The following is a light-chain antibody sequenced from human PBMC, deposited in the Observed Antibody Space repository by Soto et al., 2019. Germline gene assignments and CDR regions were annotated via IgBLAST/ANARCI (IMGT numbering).Light chain of an antibody. CDR2: DVS. CDR1: QDSSSY. CDR3: QQYDSLPLT. Sequence: DIQMTESPSSLAASVGDRVTITCPTRQDSSSYLPWFQQKPGKAPQLLIFDVSNLQTGVPSRFSGGGSGTDFALTISSLEPEDIATYYCQQYDSLPLTFGQGTRLEIK. J-gene: IGKJ5*01. V-gene: IGKV1-33*01.